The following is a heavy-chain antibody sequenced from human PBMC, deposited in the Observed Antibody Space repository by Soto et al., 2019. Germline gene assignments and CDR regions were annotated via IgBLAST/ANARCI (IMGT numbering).Heavy chain of an antibody. J-gene: IGHJ4*02. CDR1: GFPFSSYW. D-gene: IGHD6-19*01. V-gene: IGHV3-74*01. CDR3: ARGYSSGPGVY. CDR2: INSDDITT. Sequence: GGSRRLSCAASGFPFSSYWMHWVRQAPGKGLVWVSRINSDDITTSYADSVKGRFTISRDNAKNTLYLQINSLTPEDTAVYYCARGYSSGPGVYWGQGTLVTVSS.